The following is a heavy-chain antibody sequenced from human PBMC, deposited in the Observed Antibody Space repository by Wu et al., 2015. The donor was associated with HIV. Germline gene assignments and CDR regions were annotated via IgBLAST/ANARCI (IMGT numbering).Heavy chain of an antibody. V-gene: IGHV1-2*02. J-gene: IGHJ3*02. D-gene: IGHD3-10*01. CDR2: STLTVVA. Sequence: QVQLVQSGAXGEEAXGLTRRSSCKASGYTXTATIYIGCDRPLDKGLSGWHGSTLTVVAQNSAQXFQGRVTVTRDTSITTAYLELSSLTSDDTAVYYCMRGARGMPKGAFDIWGQGTLVIVSS. CDR1: GYTXTAT. CDR3: MRGARGMPKGAFDI.